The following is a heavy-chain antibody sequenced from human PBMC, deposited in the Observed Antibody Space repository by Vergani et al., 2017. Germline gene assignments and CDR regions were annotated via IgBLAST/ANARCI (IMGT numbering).Heavy chain of an antibody. J-gene: IGHJ4*02. CDR2: IIPILGIA. V-gene: IGHV1-69*08. Sequence: QVQLVQSGAEVKKPGSSVKVSCKASGGTFSSYTISWVRQAPGQGLEWMGRIIPILGIANYAQKFQGRVTITADNSTSTAYMELSSLRSEDTAVYYCARDPGIAARLFDYWGQGTLVTVSS. CDR1: GGTFSSYT. CDR3: ARDPGIAARLFDY. D-gene: IGHD6-6*01.